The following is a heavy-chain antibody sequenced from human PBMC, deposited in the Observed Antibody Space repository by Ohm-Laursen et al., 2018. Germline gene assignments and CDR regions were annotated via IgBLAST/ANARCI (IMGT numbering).Heavy chain of an antibody. CDR1: GFTFSSYA. CDR2: ISGSGGST. Sequence: SFRLSCAAFGFTFSSYAMSWVRQAPGKGLEWVSAISGSGGSTCYADSVQGRFTISRDKSKNTLYLRMNNLRAEDTAVYYCASYDSSGYNDYYYYGMDVWGQGTTVTVSS. V-gene: IGHV3-23*01. CDR3: ASYDSSGYNDYYYYGMDV. J-gene: IGHJ6*02. D-gene: IGHD3-22*01.